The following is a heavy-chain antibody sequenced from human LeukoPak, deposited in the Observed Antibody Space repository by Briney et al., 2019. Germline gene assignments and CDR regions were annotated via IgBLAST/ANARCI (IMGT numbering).Heavy chain of an antibody. D-gene: IGHD3-3*01. V-gene: IGHV4-30-4*08. CDR3: ARLFGVMRDFDY. CDR1: GGSISSGNYY. Sequence: PSQTLSLTCTASGGSISSGNYYWSWIRQPPGRGLEWIGYIYYSGSTYYNPSLKSRVTISADTSENQLSLKVSSVTAADTAVYYCARLFGVMRDFDYWGQGTLVTVSS. CDR2: IYYSGST. J-gene: IGHJ4*02.